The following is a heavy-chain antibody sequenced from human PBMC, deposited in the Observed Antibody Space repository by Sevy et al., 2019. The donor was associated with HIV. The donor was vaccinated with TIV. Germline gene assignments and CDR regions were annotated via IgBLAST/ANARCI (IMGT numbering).Heavy chain of an antibody. CDR1: GFTFSNYA. D-gene: IGHD4-17*01. CDR2: ISGSGGST. J-gene: IGHJ4*02. V-gene: IGHV3-23*01. Sequence: GGSLRLSCAASGFTFSNYAMSWVRQAPGKGLEWVSPISGSGGSTLYAGSVKGRFTISKDNSKNTLYLQMNSLRAEDTVVYYCAKASLDYGDYENYYFDYWGQGTLVTVSS. CDR3: AKASLDYGDYENYYFDY.